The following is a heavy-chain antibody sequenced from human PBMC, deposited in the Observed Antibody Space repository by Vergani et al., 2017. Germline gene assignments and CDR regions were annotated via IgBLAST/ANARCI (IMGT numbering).Heavy chain of an antibody. CDR2: VEDSGYF. Sequence: QVQLQESGPGLVRPSETLSLTCTVSGGSLSGYYWNWIRQTPGEGLEWIGYVEDSGYFNYNPSLKTRVSMSSDTSNNQFSLMLSSVTVADTAVYYCARSIVSRNPPDYFDKWGQGTLVTVSS. J-gene: IGHJ4*02. CDR1: GGSLSGYY. CDR3: ARSIVSRNPPDYFDK. V-gene: IGHV4-59*01. D-gene: IGHD1-14*01.